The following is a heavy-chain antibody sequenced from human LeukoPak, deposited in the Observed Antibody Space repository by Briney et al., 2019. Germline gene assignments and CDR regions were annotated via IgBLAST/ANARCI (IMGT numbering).Heavy chain of an antibody. Sequence: PGGSLRLSCAASGFTFSAYAMTWVRQAAGKGLECVSHITTGGSSIFYADSVKGRFTISRDNAKNSLYLQMNSLRAEDSAVYYCAKDAQVRFWFPDYWGQGTLVTVSS. CDR3: AKDAQVRFWFPDY. CDR1: GFTFSAYA. J-gene: IGHJ4*02. V-gene: IGHV3-48*04. D-gene: IGHD3-3*01. CDR2: ITTGGSSI.